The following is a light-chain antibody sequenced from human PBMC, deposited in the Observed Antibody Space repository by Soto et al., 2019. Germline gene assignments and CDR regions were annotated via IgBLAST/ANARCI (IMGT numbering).Light chain of an antibody. Sequence: AIQVTQSPSSLSASVGDRVTMTCRASQDIRGALAWYQQKSGKPPNLLIYDVSTLEGGVPSRFSGSGSGTEVTLTISSLQPEDFGTYYCQQFNSYPLTFGHGTRLEIK. CDR2: DVS. J-gene: IGKJ5*01. CDR3: QQFNSYPLT. V-gene: IGKV1-13*02. CDR1: QDIRGA.